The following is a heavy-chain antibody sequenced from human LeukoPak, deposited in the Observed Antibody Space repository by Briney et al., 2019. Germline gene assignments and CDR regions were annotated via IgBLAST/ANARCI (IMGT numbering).Heavy chain of an antibody. CDR2: IYHSGST. V-gene: IGHV4-30-2*01. D-gene: IGHD1-26*01. J-gene: IGHJ3*02. CDR1: GGSISSGGYS. Sequence: SETLSLTCAVSGGSISSGGYSWSWIRQPPGKGLEWIGYIYHSGSTYYNPSLKSRVTISVDTSKNQFSLKLSSVTAADTAVYYCARDFGREWELLLSDGNHAFDIWGQGTMVTVSS. CDR3: ARDFGREWELLLSDGNHAFDI.